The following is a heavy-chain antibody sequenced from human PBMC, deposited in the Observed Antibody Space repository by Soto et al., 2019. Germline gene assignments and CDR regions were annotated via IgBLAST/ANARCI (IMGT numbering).Heavy chain of an antibody. CDR3: AHSSSSSWYSSNNWFDP. V-gene: IGHV2-5*01. Sequence: SGPTLVNPTQTLTLTCTFSGFSLSTSGVGVGWIRQPPGKALEWLALIYWNDDKRYSPSLKSRLTITKDTSKNQVVLTITNMDPVDTATYYCAHSSSSSWYSSNNWFDPWGQGTLVTVSS. CDR2: IYWNDDK. CDR1: GFSLSTSGVG. D-gene: IGHD6-13*01. J-gene: IGHJ5*02.